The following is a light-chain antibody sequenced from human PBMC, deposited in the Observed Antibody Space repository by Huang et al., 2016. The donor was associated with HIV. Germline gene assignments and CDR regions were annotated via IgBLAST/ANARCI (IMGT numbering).Light chain of an antibody. V-gene: IGKV1-NL1*01. CDR1: QDIGNS. Sequence: DIQMTQSPSSLSVSAGDRVNITCRASQDIGNSLAWYQQKSGNAPRLLLSDTSKLDYEVPSRFSGSGSGTANTLTINGLQPEDSAFYFCQQYYTSPRTFGQGTNLEI. J-gene: IGKJ2*01. CDR3: QQYYTSPRT. CDR2: DTS.